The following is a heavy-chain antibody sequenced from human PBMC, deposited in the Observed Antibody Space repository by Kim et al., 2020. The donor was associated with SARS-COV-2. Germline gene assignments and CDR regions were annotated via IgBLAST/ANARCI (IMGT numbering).Heavy chain of an antibody. CDR3: TTDFLCGGDCYSRGEVAFDI. D-gene: IGHD2-21*02. J-gene: IGHJ3*02. CDR2: IKSKTDGGTT. CDR1: GFTFSNAW. V-gene: IGHV3-15*01. Sequence: GGSLRLSCAASGFTFSNAWMSWVRQAPGKGLEWVGRIKSKTDGGTTDYAAPVKGRFTISRDDSKNTLYLQMNSLKTEDTAVYYCTTDFLCGGDCYSRGEVAFDIWGQGTMVTVSS.